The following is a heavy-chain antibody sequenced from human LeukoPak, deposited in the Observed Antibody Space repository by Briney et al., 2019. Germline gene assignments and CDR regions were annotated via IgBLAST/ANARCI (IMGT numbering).Heavy chain of an antibody. V-gene: IGHV3-23*01. Sequence: GGSLRLSCAASGFTFSSYAMSWVRQAPGKGLEWVSGISGSGGSTYYADSVKGRFTISRDDSKNTLYLQMNSLRGEDTAVYYCTRDRSRAEDDWGQGTLVTVSS. D-gene: IGHD1-14*01. CDR2: ISGSGGST. J-gene: IGHJ4*02. CDR1: GFTFSSYA. CDR3: TRDRSRAEDD.